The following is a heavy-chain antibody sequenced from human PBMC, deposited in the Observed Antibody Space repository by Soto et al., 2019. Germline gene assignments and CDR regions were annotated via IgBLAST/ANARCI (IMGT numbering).Heavy chain of an antibody. D-gene: IGHD3-3*01. CDR3: AKIPSRGMIFGAGS. V-gene: IGHV3-23*05. CDR2: IDNSGDGS. CDR1: GFIFRNHV. Sequence: GGSLRLSCAASGFIFRNHVLNWVRQAPGKGLEWVSAIDNSGDGSFYADSVKGRFIISRDNSNDTVFLHMDNLRLEDTAFYYCAKIPSRGMIFGAGSRGQGTLVTVSS. J-gene: IGHJ4*02.